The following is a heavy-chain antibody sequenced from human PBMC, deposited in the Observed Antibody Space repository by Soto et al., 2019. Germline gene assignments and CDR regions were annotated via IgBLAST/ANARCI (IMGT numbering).Heavy chain of an antibody. V-gene: IGHV1-69*08. Sequence: QVQLVQSGAEVKKPGSSVKVSCKASGGTFSSYTINWVRQAPGQGLEWMGRIIPIFGMANYAQKFQGRVTMTADESTSTANMQLSSLRAEDTGLYYCAREEAQYQLLHSYYYMDVWGKGTTVTVSS. CDR2: IIPIFGMA. D-gene: IGHD2-2*01. CDR1: GGTFSSYT. J-gene: IGHJ6*03. CDR3: AREEAQYQLLHSYYYMDV.